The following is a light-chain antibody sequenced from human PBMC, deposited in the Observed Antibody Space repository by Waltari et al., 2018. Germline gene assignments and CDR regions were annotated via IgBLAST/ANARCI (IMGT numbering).Light chain of an antibody. J-gene: IGKJ4*01. Sequence: DIQMTQSPSTLSASVGDRVTITCRASQSISSWLAWYPQKPGKPPKLLIYKASSLESGVPSRFSGSGSGTEFTLTINSLQPDDFATYYCQHYYSYPLTFGGGTKVEIK. V-gene: IGKV1-5*03. CDR2: KAS. CDR1: QSISSW. CDR3: QHYYSYPLT.